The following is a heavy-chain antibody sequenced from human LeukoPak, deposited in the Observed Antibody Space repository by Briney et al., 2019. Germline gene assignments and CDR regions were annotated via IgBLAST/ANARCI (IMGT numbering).Heavy chain of an antibody. J-gene: IGHJ4*02. V-gene: IGHV3-23*01. CDR3: ARGMGASTYYFDY. CDR2: ISGGAGST. CDR1: GFTFNNYA. D-gene: IGHD3-16*01. Sequence: PGGSLRLSCAASGFTFNNYAMSWVRQAPGKGLEWVSIISGGAGSTYYADSLKGRFTISRDNSKNTLYLQMSSLRAEDTAMYYCARGMGASTYYFDYWGQGTLVTVSS.